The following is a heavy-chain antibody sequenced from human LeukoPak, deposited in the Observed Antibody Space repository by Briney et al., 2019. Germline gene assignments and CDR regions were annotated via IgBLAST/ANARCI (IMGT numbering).Heavy chain of an antibody. V-gene: IGHV3-7*04. CDR1: GFTFSNYW. CDR2: INRDGSEK. J-gene: IGHJ4*02. Sequence: GGSLRLSCVASGFTFSNYWMSWVRQAPGKGLEWVANINRDGSEKHSVNPVKGRFTISRDNAKNSLYLQMNSLRAEDTAVFYCARGYSGFVFFDSWGQGTLVTVSS. CDR3: ARGYSGFVFFDS. D-gene: IGHD5-12*01.